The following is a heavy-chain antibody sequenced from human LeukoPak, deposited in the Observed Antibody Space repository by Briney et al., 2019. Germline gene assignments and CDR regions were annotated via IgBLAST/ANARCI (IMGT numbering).Heavy chain of an antibody. Sequence: GGSLILSCAASAFTFSSYGMHWVRQAPGKGLEGVAVIWYDGSNKYYADSVKGRFTISRDNSKNTLYLQMNSLGADDTAVYYCAKGNWRYFDYWGQGTLVTVSS. CDR3: AKGNWRYFDY. CDR2: IWYDGSNK. CDR1: AFTFSSYG. V-gene: IGHV3-33*06. J-gene: IGHJ4*02. D-gene: IGHD1-1*01.